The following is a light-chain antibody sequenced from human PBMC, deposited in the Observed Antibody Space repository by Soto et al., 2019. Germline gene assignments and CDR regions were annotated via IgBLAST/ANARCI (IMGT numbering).Light chain of an antibody. J-gene: IGKJ1*01. CDR2: LGS. CDR3: MQALQTPQIT. CDR1: QSLLHSNGYNY. Sequence: DIVMTQSPLSLPVTPGEPASISCRSSQSLLHSNGYNYLDWYLQKPGQSPQLLIYLGSNRSSGVPDRFSGSGSGTDFTLKISRVEAEDVGVYYCMQALQTPQITFGQGTKVDIK. V-gene: IGKV2-28*01.